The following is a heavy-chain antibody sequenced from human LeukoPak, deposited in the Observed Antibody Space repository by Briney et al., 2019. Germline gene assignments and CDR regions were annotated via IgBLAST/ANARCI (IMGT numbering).Heavy chain of an antibody. CDR1: GFTFSNAW. V-gene: IGHV3-15*01. CDR3: TTGGVYYDTSGVRGLFDY. J-gene: IGHJ4*02. CDR2: IKSKGDGGTT. D-gene: IGHD3-22*01. Sequence: PGGSLRLSCAASGFTFSNAWMSWVRQAPGKGLEWVGRIKSKGDGGTTDYAAPVKGRFTISRDDSKNTLSLQMNSLKTEDTAVYYCTTGGVYYDTSGVRGLFDYWGQGTLVTVSS.